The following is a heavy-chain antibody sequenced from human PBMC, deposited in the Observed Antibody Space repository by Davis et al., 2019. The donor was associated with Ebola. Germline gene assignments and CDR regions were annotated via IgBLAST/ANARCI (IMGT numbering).Heavy chain of an antibody. CDR3: AKGIIAVAISAFDI. V-gene: IGHV3-9*01. Sequence: PGGPLRPSCPAPGFTFDAYAMHWVRQAPGKGLEWVSGISWNSGSIGYADSVKGRFTISRDNAKNSLYLQMNSLRAEDTALYYCAKGIIAVAISAFDIWGQGTMVTVSS. J-gene: IGHJ3*02. CDR2: ISWNSGSI. CDR1: GFTFDAYA. D-gene: IGHD6-19*01.